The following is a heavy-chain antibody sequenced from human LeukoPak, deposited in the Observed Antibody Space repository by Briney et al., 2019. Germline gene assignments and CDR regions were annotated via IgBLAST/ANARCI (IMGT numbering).Heavy chain of an antibody. CDR1: GDSISSSSYY. CDR2: FYFSGSA. J-gene: IGHJ3*02. V-gene: IGHV4-39*01. CDR3: ARQHEILTGYALDI. Sequence: SETLSLTCTVSGDSISSSSYYWGWIRQPPGKGLEWIGSFYFSGSAYYKPSLESRITVSVDTSKNQFSLKLTSVTAADTAVYYCARQHEILTGYALDIWGHGTMVTVSS. D-gene: IGHD3-9*01.